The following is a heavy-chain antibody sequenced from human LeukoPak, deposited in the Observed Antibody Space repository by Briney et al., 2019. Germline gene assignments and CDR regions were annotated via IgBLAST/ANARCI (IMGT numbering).Heavy chain of an antibody. V-gene: IGHV3-23*01. D-gene: IGHD3-22*01. CDR1: GFTLSSYA. J-gene: IGHJ4*02. CDR3: AKDPYYDSSGGVAFDY. CDR2: ISGSGGST. Sequence: RGSLRLSCAASGFTLSSYAMSWVRQAPGKGLEWVSAISGSGGSTYYADSVKGRFTISRDNSKNTLYLQMNSLRAEDTAVYYCAKDPYYDSSGGVAFDYWGQGTLVTVSS.